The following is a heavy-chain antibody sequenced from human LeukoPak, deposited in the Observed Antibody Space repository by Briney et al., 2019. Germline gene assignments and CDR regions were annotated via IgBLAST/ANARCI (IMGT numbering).Heavy chain of an antibody. CDR2: INRDGSRI. CDR1: GFTFNFYC. V-gene: IGHV3-74*01. D-gene: IGHD3-22*01. CDR3: ARARYYDSSGYYYSFDY. Sequence: RGSLRLSCAASGFTFNFYCMHWVRQAPGKGLVWVSRINRDGSRINYADSVKGRFTISRDNAKNTLYLQMNSLRAEDTAVYYCARARYYDSSGYYYSFDYWGQGTLVTVSS. J-gene: IGHJ4*02.